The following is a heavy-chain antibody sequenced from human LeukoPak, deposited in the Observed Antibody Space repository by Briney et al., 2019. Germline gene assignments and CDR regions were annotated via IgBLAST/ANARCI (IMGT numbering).Heavy chain of an antibody. D-gene: IGHD4-11*01. CDR1: GYTFTSYG. CDR3: ARARPYSNPNY. CDR2: ISAYNGNT. J-gene: IGHJ4*02. V-gene: IGHV1-18*01. Sequence: ASVKVSCTASGYTFTSYGISWVRQAPGQGLEWMGWISAYNGNTNYAQKLQGRVTITRNTSISTAYMELSSLRSEDTAVYDCARARPYSNPNYWGPGTLVTVSS.